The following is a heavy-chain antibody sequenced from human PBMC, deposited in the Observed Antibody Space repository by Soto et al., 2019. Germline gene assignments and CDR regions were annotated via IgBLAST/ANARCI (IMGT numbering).Heavy chain of an antibody. CDR3: ASREDYYYDSSGQPSPINAFEI. D-gene: IGHD3-22*01. J-gene: IGHJ3*02. CDR2: IIPIFGTA. V-gene: IGHV1-69*13. CDR1: GGTFSSYA. Sequence: SVKVSCKASGGTFSSYAISWVRQAPGQGLEWMGGIIPIFGTANYAQKFQGRVTITADESTSTAYMELSSLRSEDTAVYYCASREDYYYDSSGQPSPINAFEIWGQGTMVTVSS.